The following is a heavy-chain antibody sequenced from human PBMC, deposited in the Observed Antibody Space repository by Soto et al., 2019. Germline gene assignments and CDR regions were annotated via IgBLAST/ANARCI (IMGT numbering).Heavy chain of an antibody. CDR3: ARDPSGSNYYYGMDV. CDR2: ISYDGSNK. V-gene: IGHV3-30-3*01. Sequence: QVQLVESGGGVVQPGRSLRLSCAASGFTFSSYAMHWVRQAPGKGLEWVAVISYDGSNKYYADSVKGRFTISRDNSKNTLYLQMNRLRAEETAVYYCARDPSGSNYYYGMDVWGQGTTVTVSS. D-gene: IGHD6-19*01. CDR1: GFTFSSYA. J-gene: IGHJ6*02.